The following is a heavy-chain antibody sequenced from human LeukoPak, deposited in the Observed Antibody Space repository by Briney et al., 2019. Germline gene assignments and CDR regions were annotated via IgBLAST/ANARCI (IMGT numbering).Heavy chain of an antibody. V-gene: IGHV3-23*01. CDR3: AKLNGDPTDY. J-gene: IGHJ4*02. CDR1: GFTFSNYA. Sequence: PGGSLRLSCAASGFTFSNYAMTWVRQAPGKGLEWVSGISGSGGRTYYADSVKGRFTISRDTSKNTLYLQMNSLRAEDTAVYYCAKLNGDPTDYWGQGTLVTVSS. CDR2: ISGSGGRT.